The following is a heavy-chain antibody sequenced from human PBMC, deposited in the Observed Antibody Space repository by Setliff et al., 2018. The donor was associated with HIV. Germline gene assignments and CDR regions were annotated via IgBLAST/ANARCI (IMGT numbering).Heavy chain of an antibody. CDR3: ARDLWGLLVFDY. CDR1: GYTFTGYY. V-gene: IGHV1-2*02. J-gene: IGHJ4*02. Sequence: ASVKVSCKASGYTFTGYYMHWVRQAPGQGLEWMGWINPNSSGTNYAQKFQGRVTMTRDTSISTAYMELSRLRSDDTAVYYCARDLWGLLVFDYWGQGTLVTVSS. CDR2: INPNSSGT. D-gene: IGHD2-8*02.